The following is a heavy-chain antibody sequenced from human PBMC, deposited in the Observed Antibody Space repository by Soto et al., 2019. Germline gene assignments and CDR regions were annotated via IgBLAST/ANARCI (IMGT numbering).Heavy chain of an antibody. CDR2: IYYSGST. Sequence: SLTCTVSGGSISSGGYYWNWIRQRPGKGLECIGYIYYSGSTYYNPSLKSRLSISVDTSKNQFSLKLSSMTAADTAVYYCATNGGYYDASGPKYFQHWGQGTLVTSPQ. V-gene: IGHV4-31*03. D-gene: IGHD3-22*01. CDR1: GGSISSGGYY. J-gene: IGHJ1*01. CDR3: ATNGGYYDASGPKYFQH.